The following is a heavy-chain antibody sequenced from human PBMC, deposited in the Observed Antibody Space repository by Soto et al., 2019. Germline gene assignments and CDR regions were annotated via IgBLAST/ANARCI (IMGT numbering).Heavy chain of an antibody. V-gene: IGHV3-9*01. CDR3: VKDIHEQWLVSHFEY. J-gene: IGHJ4*02. Sequence: ESGGGSVQPGMSLRLSCVASGFTFESYAMHWVRQVPGKGLEWVSGISWNSGSIGYEDSVKGRFTISRDNAQKSLYLEMNSLRVEDTAFYYCVKDIHEQWLVSHFEYWGQGALVTVSS. CDR1: GFTFESYA. CDR2: ISWNSGSI. D-gene: IGHD6-19*01.